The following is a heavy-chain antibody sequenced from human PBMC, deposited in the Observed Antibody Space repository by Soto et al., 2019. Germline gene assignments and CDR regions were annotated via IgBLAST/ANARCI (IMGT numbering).Heavy chain of an antibody. CDR3: ARDLDSSIFGVVAVYYYYGMDV. D-gene: IGHD3-3*01. CDR2: IWYDGSNK. V-gene: IGHV3-33*01. J-gene: IGHJ6*02. Sequence: PXVSLRLSCAASGFTFSSYGMHWVRRAPGKGLEWVAVIWYDGSNKYYADSVKGRFTISRDNSKNTLYLQMNSLRAEDTAVYYCARDLDSSIFGVVAVYYYYGMDVWGQGTTVTVSS. CDR1: GFTFSSYG.